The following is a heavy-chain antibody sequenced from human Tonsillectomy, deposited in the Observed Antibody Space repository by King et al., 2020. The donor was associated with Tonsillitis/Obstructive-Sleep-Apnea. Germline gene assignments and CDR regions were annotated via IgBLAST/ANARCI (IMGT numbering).Heavy chain of an antibody. J-gene: IGHJ4*02. V-gene: IGHV2-5*02. Sequence: ITLKESGPTLVKPTQTLTLTCTVSGFSLTTRGVGVGWIRQSPGKALEWLALVYWDDDKRYSPALKRRLTITRDTSRNQVLLIMTNMDPVDTATYYCAHTGWDGPYYFDYWGQGTLVTVSS. CDR1: GFSLTTRGVG. CDR3: AHTGWDGPYYFDY. CDR2: VYWDDDK. D-gene: IGHD6-19*01.